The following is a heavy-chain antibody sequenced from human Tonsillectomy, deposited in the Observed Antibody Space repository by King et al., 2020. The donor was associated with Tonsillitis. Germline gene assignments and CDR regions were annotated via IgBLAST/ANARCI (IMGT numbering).Heavy chain of an antibody. CDR3: AKDQHYDILPGYLGAFDI. J-gene: IGHJ3*02. Sequence: VQLVESGGGVVQPGRSLRLSCAASGFTFSSYGMHWVRQAPGKGLEWVAVISFDGSNKYYADSVKGRFTISRENSKNTLYLQMNSLRAEDTAVYHCAKDQHYDILPGYLGAFDIWGQGTMVTVSS. D-gene: IGHD3-9*01. V-gene: IGHV3-30*18. CDR1: GFTFSSYG. CDR2: ISFDGSNK.